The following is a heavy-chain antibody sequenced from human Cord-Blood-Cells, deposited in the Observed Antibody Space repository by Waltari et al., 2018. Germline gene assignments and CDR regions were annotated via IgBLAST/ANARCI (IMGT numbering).Heavy chain of an antibody. CDR3: ARDKSAGVGAFDI. CDR2: INPNSGGT. CDR1: GYTFTGYY. D-gene: IGHD7-27*01. Sequence: QVQLVQSGAEVKKPGASVQVSCKASGYTFTGYYMHWVRQAPGQGLEWMGWINPNSGGTNYAQKFQGWVTMTRDTSISTAYMELSRLRSDDTAVYYCARDKSAGVGAFDIWGQGTMVTVSS. J-gene: IGHJ3*02. V-gene: IGHV1-2*04.